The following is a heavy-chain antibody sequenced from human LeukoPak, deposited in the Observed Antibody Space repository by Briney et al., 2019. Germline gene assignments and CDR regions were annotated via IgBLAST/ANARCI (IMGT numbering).Heavy chain of an antibody. CDR2: ISAYNGNT. Sequence: ASVKVSCKASGYTFTSYGISWVRQAPGQGLEWMGWISAYNGNTNYAQKLQGRVTMTTDTSTSTAYMELRSLRSDDTAVYYCARARYSYGLTPPFDPWGQGTLVTVSS. CDR1: GYTFTSYG. V-gene: IGHV1-18*01. D-gene: IGHD5-18*01. CDR3: ARARYSYGLTPPFDP. J-gene: IGHJ5*02.